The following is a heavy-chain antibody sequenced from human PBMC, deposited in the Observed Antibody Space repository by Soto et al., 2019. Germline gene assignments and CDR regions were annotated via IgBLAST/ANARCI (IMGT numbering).Heavy chain of an antibody. CDR3: AKGRGSSWTIDY. Sequence: TGGSLRLSCAASGFNFRSYAMSWVRRAPGKGLEWVSAISGSGGTSYFADSVRGRFTISRDNSKNTLYLQLSSLRVEDTAEYFCAKGRGSSWTIDYWGHGTLVTVSS. CDR2: ISGSGGTS. D-gene: IGHD6-13*01. J-gene: IGHJ4*01. CDR1: GFNFRSYA. V-gene: IGHV3-23*01.